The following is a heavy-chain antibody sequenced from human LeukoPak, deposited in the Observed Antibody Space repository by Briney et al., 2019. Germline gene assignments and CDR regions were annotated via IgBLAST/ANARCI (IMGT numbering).Heavy chain of an antibody. J-gene: IGHJ3*02. CDR1: GGTFSSYA. Sequence: ASLKVSCKASGGTFSSYAISWVRQAPGQGLEWMGGIIPIFGTANYAQKFQGRVTVTADESTSTAYMELSSLRSEDTAVYYCARTPLDCSSTSCYGYDAFDIWGQGTMVTVSS. CDR3: ARTPLDCSSTSCYGYDAFDI. CDR2: IIPIFGTA. V-gene: IGHV1-69*01. D-gene: IGHD2-2*01.